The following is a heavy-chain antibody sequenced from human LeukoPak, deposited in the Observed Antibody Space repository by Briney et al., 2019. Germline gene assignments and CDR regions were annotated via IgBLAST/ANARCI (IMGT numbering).Heavy chain of an antibody. Sequence: ASVKVSCKASGYTFTSYDIDWVRQATGQGLEWMGWMNPNSGNTGYAQKFQGRVTMTRNTSISTAYMELSSLRSEDTAAYYCARGAGVEINNDFDYWGQGTLVTVSS. J-gene: IGHJ4*02. CDR2: MNPNSGNT. CDR1: GYTFTSYD. V-gene: IGHV1-8*01. D-gene: IGHD5-12*01. CDR3: ARGAGVEINNDFDY.